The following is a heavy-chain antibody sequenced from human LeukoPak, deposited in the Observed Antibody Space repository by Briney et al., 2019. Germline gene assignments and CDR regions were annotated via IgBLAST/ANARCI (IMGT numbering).Heavy chain of an antibody. V-gene: IGHV3-48*04. D-gene: IGHD6-13*01. CDR1: GFTFSSYS. Sequence: SGGSLRLSCAASGFTFSSYSMSWVRQAPGKGLEWVSYISSSSSSTYYADSVKGRFTISRDNAKNSLYLQMNSLRAEDTAVYYCTRGMTLAANWFDPWGQGTLVTVSS. CDR3: TRGMTLAANWFDP. J-gene: IGHJ5*02. CDR2: ISSSSSST.